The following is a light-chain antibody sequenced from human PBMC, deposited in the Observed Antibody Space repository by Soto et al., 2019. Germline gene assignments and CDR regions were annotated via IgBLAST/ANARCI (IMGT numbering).Light chain of an antibody. CDR2: QNN. J-gene: IGLJ2*01. CDR1: SSNIGAGYD. Sequence: QLVLTQPPSASGAPGQRVSIACTGSSSNIGAGYDVHWYEHLPGTAPKLLIYQNNNRPSGVPDRFSGSKSGTSASLALTGLQAEDEADYYCQSYDSSRSAVVFCGGTKVTVL. V-gene: IGLV1-40*01. CDR3: QSYDSSRSAVV.